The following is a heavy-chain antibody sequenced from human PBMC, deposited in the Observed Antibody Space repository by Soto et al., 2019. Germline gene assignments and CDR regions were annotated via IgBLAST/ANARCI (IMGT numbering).Heavy chain of an antibody. D-gene: IGHD6-13*01. CDR3: WASSSVFHY. V-gene: IGHV3-73*01. CDR1: GVTFSNAA. Sequence: EVHLVESGGGMVQPGGSLKISCVASGVTFSNAAVHWVRQTSEKGLEWLGRMRSKSNRYATVYNESVRGRFSISRDDSKNTEYLSMNSLKSDDTAIYYCWASSSVFHYWGQGA. CDR2: MRSKSNRYAT. J-gene: IGHJ4*02.